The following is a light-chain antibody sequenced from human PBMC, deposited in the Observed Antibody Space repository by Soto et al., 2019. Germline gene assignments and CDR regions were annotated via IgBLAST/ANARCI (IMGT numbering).Light chain of an antibody. CDR3: QQYNTWPSLFT. Sequence: EIVMTQSPATLSVSPGERATLSCRASQSVSSNLAWYQQKPGQAPRLLIYGASTRATGIPARFSGSGSGTELNLTIRSLQSEDFAVYYCQQYNTWPSLFTFGPGTKVDIK. CDR2: GAS. J-gene: IGKJ3*01. V-gene: IGKV3-15*01. CDR1: QSVSSN.